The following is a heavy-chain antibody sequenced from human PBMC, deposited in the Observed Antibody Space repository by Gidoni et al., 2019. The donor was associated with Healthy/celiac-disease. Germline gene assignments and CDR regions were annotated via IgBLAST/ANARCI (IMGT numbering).Heavy chain of an antibody. CDR2: IYYSGST. CDR3: AGSGYYYYGMDV. V-gene: IGHV4-59*01. D-gene: IGHD2-15*01. CDR1: GGSISSYY. Sequence: QVQLPESGPGLVKPSETLSLTCTVSGGSISSYYWSWIRQPPGKGLEWIGYIYYSGSTNYNPSLKSRVTISVDTSKNQFSLKLSSVTAADTAVYYCAGSGYYYYGMDVWGQGTTVTVSS. J-gene: IGHJ6*02.